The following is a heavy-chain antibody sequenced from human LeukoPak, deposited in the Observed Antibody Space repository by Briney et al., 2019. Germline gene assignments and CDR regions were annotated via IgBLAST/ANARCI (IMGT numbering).Heavy chain of an antibody. CDR3: ARGGSRTSLGATYYYYMDV. V-gene: IGHV1-69*13. CDR2: IIPIFGTA. CDR1: GGTFSSYA. Sequence: SVKVSCKASGGTFSSYAISWVRQAPGQGLEWMGGIIPIFGTANYAQKFQGRVTITADESTSTAYMELSSLRSEDTAVYYCARGGSRTSLGATYYYYMDVWGKGTTVTVSS. D-gene: IGHD1-26*01. J-gene: IGHJ6*03.